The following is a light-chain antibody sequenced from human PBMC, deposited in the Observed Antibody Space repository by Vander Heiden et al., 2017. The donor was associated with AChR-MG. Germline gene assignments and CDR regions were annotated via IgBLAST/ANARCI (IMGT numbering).Light chain of an antibody. J-gene: IGKJ4*01. V-gene: IGKV1-33*01. CDR2: DAS. CDR1: QDITNY. CDR3: KQADNLPLT. Sequence: ITPSPSLLATSVGDRVTITCQASQDITNYLNWYQQKPGKAPKLLIYDASNLHTGVPARFSGSGSGSDFTLTISSLQTEDVAMYYCKQADNLPLTFGGGTKVEIE.